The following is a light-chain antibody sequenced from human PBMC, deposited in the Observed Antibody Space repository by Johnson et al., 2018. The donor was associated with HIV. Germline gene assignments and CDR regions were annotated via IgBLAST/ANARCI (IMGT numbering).Light chain of an antibody. CDR2: DNT. J-gene: IGLJ1*01. CDR3: GTWDSSLSAGDV. CDR1: SSNIGNNY. V-gene: IGLV1-51*01. Sequence: QSVLTQPPSVSAAPGQKVAISCSGSSSNIGNNYVSWYQHLPGTAPKLLIYDNTNRPSGIPDRFSGSKSGTSATLAITGLQTGDEADYYCGTWDSSLSAGDVFGTGTKVTVL.